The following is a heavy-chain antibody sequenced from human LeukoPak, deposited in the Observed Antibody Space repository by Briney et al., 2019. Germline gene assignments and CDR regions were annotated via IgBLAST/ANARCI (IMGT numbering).Heavy chain of an antibody. D-gene: IGHD6-6*01. CDR2: INPNSGGT. J-gene: IGHJ4*02. Sequence: ASVKVSCKASGYTFTGYYMHWVRQAPGQGLEWMGWINPNSGGTNYAQKFQGRVTMTRDTSISTAYMELSRLRSDDTAVYYCARELAIEYSSSSFDYWGQGTLVTVSS. CDR1: GYTFTGYY. CDR3: ARELAIEYSSSSFDY. V-gene: IGHV1-2*02.